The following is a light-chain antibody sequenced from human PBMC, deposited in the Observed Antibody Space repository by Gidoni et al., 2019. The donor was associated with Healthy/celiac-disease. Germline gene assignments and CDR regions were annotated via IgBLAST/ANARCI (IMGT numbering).Light chain of an antibody. CDR3: LQDYNYPRT. V-gene: IGKV1-6*01. Sequence: AIQMNPSPSSLSASVGDRVTITCRASQGIRNDLGWYQQKPGKAPKLLIYAASSLQSGVPARFSGSGSGTDFTLNISSLQPEDFATYYCLQDYNYPRTFGQGTKLEIK. CDR2: AAS. J-gene: IGKJ2*01. CDR1: QGIRND.